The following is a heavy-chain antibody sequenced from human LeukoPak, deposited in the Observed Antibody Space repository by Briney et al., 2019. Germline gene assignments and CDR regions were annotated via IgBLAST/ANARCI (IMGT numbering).Heavy chain of an antibody. D-gene: IGHD6-13*01. CDR3: ATDVLSRQTTAAAEE. V-gene: IGHV1-24*01. CDR2: FDPEDGET. Sequence: ASVKVSCKVSGYTLTELSMHWVRQAPGKGLEWMGGFDPEDGETIYAQKFQGRVTMTEDTSTDTAYMELSSLRSEDTAVYYCATDVLSRQTTAAAEEWGQGTLVTVSS. J-gene: IGHJ4*02. CDR1: GYTLTELS.